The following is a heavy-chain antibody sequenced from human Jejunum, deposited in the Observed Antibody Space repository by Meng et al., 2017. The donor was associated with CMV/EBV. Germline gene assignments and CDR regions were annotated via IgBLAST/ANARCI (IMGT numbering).Heavy chain of an antibody. CDR1: GGSFSTHT. CDR3: ARGRGNQPLFDF. Sequence: QAQLVESGAEVKKPGSPVKVACKTSGGSFSTHTFSWVRQAPGQGLEWMGGLIAVFDKTKAAPRFQDRVTFTADESTSTAYMELSSLTFEDTAVYFCARGRGNQPLFDFWGQGTLVTVSS. J-gene: IGHJ4*02. V-gene: IGHV1-69*13. D-gene: IGHD2/OR15-2a*01. CDR2: LIAVFDKT.